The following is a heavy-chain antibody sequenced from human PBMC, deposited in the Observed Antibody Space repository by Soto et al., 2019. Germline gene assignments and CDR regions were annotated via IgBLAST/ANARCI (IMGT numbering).Heavy chain of an antibody. Sequence: EVQLVESGGGLVQPGGSLRVSCAASGFTFSTYSMNWVRQAPGKGLEWLSYIDSTAKTIYYADSVKGRFIISRDNAKNSLYLQMNSLRDEDTAVYHCARWGVATIFGDFWGQGTLVTVSS. CDR2: IDSTAKTI. CDR1: GFTFSTYS. V-gene: IGHV3-48*02. J-gene: IGHJ4*02. D-gene: IGHD3-10*02. CDR3: ARWGVATIFGDF.